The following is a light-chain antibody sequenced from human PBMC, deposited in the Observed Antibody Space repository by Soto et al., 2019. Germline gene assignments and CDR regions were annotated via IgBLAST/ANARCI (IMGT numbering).Light chain of an antibody. Sequence: DIVLTQSPATLSVSPGERVTLSCRASQSVGGNVAWYQQRPGQAPRLLISGASTRATGIPARFSGSGSGTEFTLTIRSLQSEDFAVYHCKQYHDWPPLTFGGGTTVEIK. J-gene: IGKJ4*01. CDR3: KQYHDWPPLT. CDR1: QSVGGN. V-gene: IGKV3-15*01. CDR2: GAS.